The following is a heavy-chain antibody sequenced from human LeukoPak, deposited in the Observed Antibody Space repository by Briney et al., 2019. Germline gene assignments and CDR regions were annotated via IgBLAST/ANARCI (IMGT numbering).Heavy chain of an antibody. CDR1: GGSINSYY. V-gene: IGHV4-59*01. D-gene: IGHD3-10*01. CDR2: IHYTGST. Sequence: PSETLSLTCTVSGGSINSYYWSWIRQPPGKGLECIGYIHYTGSTNYNPSLKSRVTISVDTSKNQFSLKLSSVTAADTAIYYCARGGYYGSGNDFRFDPWGQGTLVTVSS. J-gene: IGHJ5*02. CDR3: ARGGYYGSGNDFRFDP.